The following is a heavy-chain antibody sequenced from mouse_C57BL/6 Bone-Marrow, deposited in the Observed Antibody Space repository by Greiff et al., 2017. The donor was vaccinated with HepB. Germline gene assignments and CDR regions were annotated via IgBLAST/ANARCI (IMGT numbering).Heavy chain of an antibody. Sequence: DVMLVESGGGLVQPGGSLKLSCAASGFTFSDYYMYWVRQTPEKRLEWVAYISNGGGSTYYPDTVKGRFTISRDNAKNTLYLQMSRLKSEDTAMYYCASLDSSGDGFAYWGQGTLVTVSA. D-gene: IGHD3-2*02. V-gene: IGHV5-12*01. CDR3: ASLDSSGDGFAY. CDR2: ISNGGGST. CDR1: GFTFSDYY. J-gene: IGHJ3*01.